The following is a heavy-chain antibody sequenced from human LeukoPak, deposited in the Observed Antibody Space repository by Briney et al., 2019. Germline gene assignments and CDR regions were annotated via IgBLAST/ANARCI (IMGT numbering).Heavy chain of an antibody. Sequence: GGSLRLSCAASGFTFSSYAMSWVRQAPGKGLEWVSAISGSGGSTYYADSVKGRFTISRDNSKNTLYLQMNSLRAEDTAVYYCAKDSGSGYYYAAPRPRPGYFDYWGQGTLVTVSS. V-gene: IGHV3-23*01. D-gene: IGHD3-22*01. CDR3: AKDSGSGYYYAAPRPRPGYFDY. CDR1: GFTFSSYA. CDR2: ISGSGGST. J-gene: IGHJ4*02.